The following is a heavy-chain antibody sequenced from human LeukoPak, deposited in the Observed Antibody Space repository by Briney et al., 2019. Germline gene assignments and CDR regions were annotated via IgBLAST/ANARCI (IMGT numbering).Heavy chain of an antibody. CDR1: RHSLSNYY. D-gene: IGHD3-22*01. Sequence: SETLSLTFTSSRHSLSNYYWGWVRQPPGKGLEWVGAIYYSGSTNYNPSLKSRVTISVDTSKNQFSLKLSSVTAADTAVYYCASSTPSLFYYYDSSGLDYWGQGTLVTVSS. CDR3: ASSTPSLFYYYDSSGLDY. V-gene: IGHV4-59*01. J-gene: IGHJ4*02. CDR2: IYYSGST.